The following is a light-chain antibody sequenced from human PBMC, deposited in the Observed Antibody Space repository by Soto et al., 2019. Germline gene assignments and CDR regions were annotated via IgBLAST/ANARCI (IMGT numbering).Light chain of an antibody. Sequence: EIVLTQSPGTLSLSPGERAILSCRATQRVGGSDLAWYQQKPGQTPRLLIYSTSDRASSTPDRFSGSGSGTDFTLTISSLEPKDFAVYYCQYCGSSPLTFGGGTKVE. CDR3: QYCGSSPLT. V-gene: IGKV3-20*01. CDR1: QRVGGSD. J-gene: IGKJ4*01. CDR2: STS.